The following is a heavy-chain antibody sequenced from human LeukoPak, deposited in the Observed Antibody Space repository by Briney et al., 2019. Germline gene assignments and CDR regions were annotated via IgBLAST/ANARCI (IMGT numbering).Heavy chain of an antibody. V-gene: IGHV1-69*05. CDR3: ARAGGIRYFWFDP. J-gene: IGHJ5*02. CDR1: GGTFSSYA. D-gene: IGHD3-9*01. Sequence: SVKVSCKASGGTFSSYAISWVRQAPGQGLEWMGGITPIFGTANYAQKFQGRVTMTRNTSISTAYMELSSLRSEDTAVYYCARAGGIRYFWFDPWGQGTLVTVSS. CDR2: ITPIFGTA.